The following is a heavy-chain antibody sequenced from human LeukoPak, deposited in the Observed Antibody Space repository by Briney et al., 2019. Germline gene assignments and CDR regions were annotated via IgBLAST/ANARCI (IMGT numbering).Heavy chain of an antibody. CDR3: ARGPRRMAGTRKPNWFDP. CDR1: GFTFSSYE. V-gene: IGHV3-48*03. J-gene: IGHJ5*02. CDR2: ISSSGSTI. D-gene: IGHD6-19*01. Sequence: GGSLRLSCAASGFTFSSYEMNWVRQAPGKGLEWVSYISSSGSTIYYADSVKGRFTISRDNAKNSLYLQMNSLRAEDTAVYYCARGPRRMAGTRKPNWFDPWGQGTLVTVSS.